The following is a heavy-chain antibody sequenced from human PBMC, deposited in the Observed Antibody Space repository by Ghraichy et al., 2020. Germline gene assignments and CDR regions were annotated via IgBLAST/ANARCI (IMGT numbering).Heavy chain of an antibody. D-gene: IGHD1-26*01. CDR3: ARGPYSGSYGWFDP. V-gene: IGHV1-69*13. J-gene: IGHJ5*02. Sequence: SVKVSCKASGGTFSSYAISWVRQAPGQGLEWMGGIIPIFGTANYAQKFQGRVTITADESTSTAYMELSSLRSEDTAVYYCARGPYSGSYGWFDPWGQGTLVTVSS. CDR1: GGTFSSYA. CDR2: IIPIFGTA.